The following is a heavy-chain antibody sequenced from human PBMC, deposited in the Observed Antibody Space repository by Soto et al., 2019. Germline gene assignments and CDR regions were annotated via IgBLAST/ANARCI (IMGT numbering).Heavy chain of an antibody. CDR3: ARDREECELLPWFDP. J-gene: IGHJ5*02. D-gene: IGHD1-26*01. V-gene: IGHV1-69*13. CDR1: GGTFSSYA. CDR2: IIPIFGTA. Sequence: SVKVSCKASGGTFSSYAISWVRQAPGQGLEWMGGIIPIFGTANYAQKFQGRVTITADESTSTAYMELSSLRSEDTAVYYCARDREECELLPWFDPWGQGTLVTVSS.